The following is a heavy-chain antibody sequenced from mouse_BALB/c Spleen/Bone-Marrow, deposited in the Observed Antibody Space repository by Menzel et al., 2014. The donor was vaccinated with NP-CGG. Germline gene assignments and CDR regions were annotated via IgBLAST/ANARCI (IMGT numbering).Heavy chain of an antibody. CDR1: GYTFTNYW. CDR2: IYPGAVYT. V-gene: IGHV1-63*02. CDR3: AIHGEAMDY. Sequence: QVQLKESGAELVRPGTSVKMSCKAAGYTFTNYWIGWVKQRPGHGLEWNGDIYPGAVYTNYNEKFKGKATLTADTSSSTAYMQLSSLTSEDSAIYYCAIHGEAMDYWGQGTSVTVSS. J-gene: IGHJ4*01.